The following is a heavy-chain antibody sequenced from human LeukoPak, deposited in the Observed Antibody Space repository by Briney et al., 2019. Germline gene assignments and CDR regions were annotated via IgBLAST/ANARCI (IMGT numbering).Heavy chain of an antibody. J-gene: IGHJ5*02. D-gene: IGHD5/OR15-5a*01. V-gene: IGHV1-8*01. CDR2: MNPNSGNT. CDR3: ARAPGSTIEDWFDP. Sequence: GASVKVSCKASGYTFTSYDINWVRQATGQGLEWMGWMNPNSGNTGYAQKFQGRVTMTRNTSISTAYMELSSLRSEDTAVYYCARAPGSTIEDWFDPWGQGTLVTVSS. CDR1: GYTFTSYD.